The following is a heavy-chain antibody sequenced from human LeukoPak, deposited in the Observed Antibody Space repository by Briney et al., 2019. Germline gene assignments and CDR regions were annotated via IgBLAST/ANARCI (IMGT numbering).Heavy chain of an antibody. D-gene: IGHD3-9*01. Sequence: GASVKVSCKVSGYTLTELSMHWVRQTPGKGLEWMGGFDPEDGKAIYAQNFQGRVTMTEDTSADTAYMELSSLRSEDTAVYFCATIDILTDTYNAPLPGRDAYWGQGTLVTVSS. J-gene: IGHJ4*02. V-gene: IGHV1-24*01. CDR2: FDPEDGKA. CDR3: ATIDILTDTYNAPLPGRDAY. CDR1: GYTLTELS.